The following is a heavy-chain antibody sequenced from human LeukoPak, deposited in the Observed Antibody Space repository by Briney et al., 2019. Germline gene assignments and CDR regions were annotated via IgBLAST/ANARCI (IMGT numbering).Heavy chain of an antibody. Sequence: GGSLRLSCAASGFTFSSYAMTWVRQAPGKGLQWVSAVSGSGAHTYYADSVKGRFTISRDNAKNSLYLQMNSLRAEDTAVYYCARAATVTRGVRYFDYWGQGTLVTVSS. V-gene: IGHV3-21*01. CDR1: GFTFSSYA. CDR3: ARAATVTRGVRYFDY. J-gene: IGHJ4*02. CDR2: VSGSGAHT. D-gene: IGHD4-17*01.